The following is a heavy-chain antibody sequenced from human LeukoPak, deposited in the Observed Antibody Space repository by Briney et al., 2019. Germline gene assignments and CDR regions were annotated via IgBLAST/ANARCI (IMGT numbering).Heavy chain of an antibody. D-gene: IGHD1-1*01. CDR3: ARGPDWNDSGY. CDR1: GGSISSDY. CDR2: IYYRGST. Sequence: SETLSLTCSVSGGSISSDYWSWIRQPPGKGLEWIGYIYYRGSTNYNPSLKSRVTISLDTSKNQFSLKLSSVTAADTAVYYCARGPDWNDSGYWGQGTLVTVSS. V-gene: IGHV4-59*12. J-gene: IGHJ4*02.